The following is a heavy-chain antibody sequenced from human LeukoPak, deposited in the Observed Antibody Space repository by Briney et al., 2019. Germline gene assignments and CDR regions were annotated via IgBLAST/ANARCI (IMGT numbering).Heavy chain of an antibody. J-gene: IGHJ3*02. CDR1: GFTFSSYA. Sequence: GGSLRLSCAASGFTFSSYAMSWVRQAPGKGLEWVSGISGIGGRTYYADSVKGRFTISRDNAKNSPYLQVNSLRAEDTAVYYCARGSRFGVVERDAFDIWGLGTMVTVSS. D-gene: IGHD3-3*01. V-gene: IGHV3-23*01. CDR2: ISGIGGRT. CDR3: ARGSRFGVVERDAFDI.